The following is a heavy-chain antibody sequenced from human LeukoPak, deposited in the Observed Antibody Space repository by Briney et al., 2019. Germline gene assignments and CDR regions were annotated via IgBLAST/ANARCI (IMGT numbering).Heavy chain of an antibody. CDR2: IYTSGST. D-gene: IGHD4-17*01. CDR3: ARDRGDYGDYPFDY. J-gene: IGHJ4*02. Sequence: SETLSLTCTVSGGSISSYYWSWIRQPAGKGLEWIGRIYTSGSTNYNPSLKSRVTMSVDTSKNQFSLKLSSVTAADTAVYYCARDRGDYGDYPFDYWGQGTLVTVSS. CDR1: GGSISSYY. V-gene: IGHV4-4*07.